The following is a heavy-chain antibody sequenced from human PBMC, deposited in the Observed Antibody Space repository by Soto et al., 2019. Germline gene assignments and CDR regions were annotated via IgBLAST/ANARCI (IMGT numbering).Heavy chain of an antibody. D-gene: IGHD3-3*01. J-gene: IGHJ6*02. CDR2: ISSSSSYI. CDR1: GFTFSSYS. Sequence: EVQLVESGGGLVKPGGSLRLSCAASGFTFSSYSMNWVRQAPGKGLEWVSSISSSSSYIYYADAVKGRFTISRDNAKNSLYLQMNSLRAEDTAVYYCARDFWSGYSPYDYYGMDVWGQGTTVTVSS. CDR3: ARDFWSGYSPYDYYGMDV. V-gene: IGHV3-21*01.